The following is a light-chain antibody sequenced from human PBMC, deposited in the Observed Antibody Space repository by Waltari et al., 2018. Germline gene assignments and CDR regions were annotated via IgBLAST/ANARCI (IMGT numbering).Light chain of an antibody. V-gene: IGKV4-1*01. CDR3: QQYYSTPPVT. CDR1: QSVLYSSNNKNY. CDR2: WAS. Sequence: DIVMTQSPDSLAVFLGKRATINCKSSQSVLYSSNNKNYLAWSQQKPGQPPKLLIYWASTRESGVPDRFSGSGSGTDFTLTISSLRAEDVAVYYCQQYYSTPPVTFGQGTRLEIK. J-gene: IGKJ5*01.